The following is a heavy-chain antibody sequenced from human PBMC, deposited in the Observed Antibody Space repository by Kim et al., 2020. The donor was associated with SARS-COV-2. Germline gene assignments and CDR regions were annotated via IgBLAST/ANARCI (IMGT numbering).Heavy chain of an antibody. V-gene: IGHV3-23*01. CDR3: AKGSSNWYPRDWFDP. Sequence: AESVKGRFTISRDNSKNTLYLQRNRLRVEDTAVYYCAKGSSNWYPRDWFDPWGQGTLVIGSS. J-gene: IGHJ5*02. D-gene: IGHD6-13*01.